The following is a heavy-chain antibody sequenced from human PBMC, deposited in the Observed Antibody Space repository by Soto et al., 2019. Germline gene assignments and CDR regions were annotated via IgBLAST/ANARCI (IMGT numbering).Heavy chain of an antibody. V-gene: IGHV2-5*01. J-gene: IGHJ4*02. CDR1: GFSLSTSGVG. CDR3: AHSVYYYDSSGYYRNYFDY. Sequence: QITLKESGPTLVKPTQTLTLTCTFSGFSLSTSGVGVGWIRQPPGKALEWLALIYWNDDKRYSPSLKRRLTITKDTSKNQVVLTMTNMDPVDTATYYCAHSVYYYDSSGYYRNYFDYWGQGTLVTVSS. D-gene: IGHD3-22*01. CDR2: IYWNDDK.